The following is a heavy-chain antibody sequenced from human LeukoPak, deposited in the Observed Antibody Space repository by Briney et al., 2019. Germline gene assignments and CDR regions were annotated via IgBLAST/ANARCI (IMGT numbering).Heavy chain of an antibody. V-gene: IGHV4-4*07. CDR1: GGSISSYC. CDR2: IYTSGST. D-gene: IGHD2-2*01. Sequence: PSETLSLTCTVSGGSISSYCWSWIRQPAGKGLEWIGRIYTSGSTNYNPSLKSRVTMSVDTSKNQFSQKLSSVTAADTAVYYCAREGIVVVPAATVEFDPWGQGTLVTVSS. CDR3: AREGIVVVPAATVEFDP. J-gene: IGHJ5*02.